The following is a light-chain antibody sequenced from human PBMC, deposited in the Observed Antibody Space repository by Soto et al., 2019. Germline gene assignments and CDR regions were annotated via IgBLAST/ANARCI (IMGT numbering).Light chain of an antibody. J-gene: IGLJ1*01. CDR3: SSYTGSSTLYV. CDR2: DVS. V-gene: IGLV2-14*03. Sequence: QSALTQPASVSGSPGQSITISCTGSSSDVGAYNYVSWYQQHPGKAPKLTIYDVSNRPSGVSDRFSGSKSGNTASLTISGLQAEDEADYYCSSYTGSSTLYVFGTGTKVTVL. CDR1: SSDVGAYNY.